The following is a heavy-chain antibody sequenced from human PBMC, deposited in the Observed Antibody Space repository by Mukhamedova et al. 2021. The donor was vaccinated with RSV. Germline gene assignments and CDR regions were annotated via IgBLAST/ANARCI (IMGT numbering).Heavy chain of an antibody. Sequence: RQPPGKGLEWIGEITHSGGSKFNPSLESRVTISGDTSKNQFSLKLTSVTAADTAVYFCARGSGEWYFDSLGRGTLVTVFS. CDR2: ITHSGGS. J-gene: IGHJ2*01. V-gene: IGHV4-34*01. CDR3: ARGSGEWYFDS. D-gene: IGHD1-26*01.